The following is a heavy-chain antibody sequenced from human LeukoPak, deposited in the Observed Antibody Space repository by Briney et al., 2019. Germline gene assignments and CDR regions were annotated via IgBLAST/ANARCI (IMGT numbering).Heavy chain of an antibody. CDR1: GFTFSSYW. CDR2: IKQDGSEK. J-gene: IGHJ6*03. Sequence: PGGSLRLSCAASGFTFSSYWMSWVRQAPGKGLEWLANIKQDGSEKYYVDSVKGRFTISRDNAKNSLYLQMNSLRAEDTAVYYCARDAIVVVPAAMWYYYYYMDVWGKGTTVTVSS. V-gene: IGHV3-7*01. CDR3: ARDAIVVVPAAMWYYYYYMDV. D-gene: IGHD2-2*01.